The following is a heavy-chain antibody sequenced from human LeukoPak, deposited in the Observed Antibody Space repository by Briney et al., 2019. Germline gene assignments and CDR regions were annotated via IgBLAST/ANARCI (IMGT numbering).Heavy chain of an antibody. Sequence: ASVKVSRKASGYTFTGYYMHRVRQAPGQGLEWMGWINPNSGGTNYAQKFQGRVTMTRDTSISTAYMELSRLRSDDTAVYYCARGLYSSTSEFDYWGQGTLVTVSS. CDR1: GYTFTGYY. CDR2: INPNSGGT. J-gene: IGHJ4*02. D-gene: IGHD2-2*01. CDR3: ARGLYSSTSEFDY. V-gene: IGHV1-2*02.